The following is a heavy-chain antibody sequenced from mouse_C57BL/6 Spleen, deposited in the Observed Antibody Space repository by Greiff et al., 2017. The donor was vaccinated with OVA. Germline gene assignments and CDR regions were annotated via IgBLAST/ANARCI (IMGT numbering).Heavy chain of an antibody. J-gene: IGHJ3*01. V-gene: IGHV5-4*01. CDR2: ISDGGSYT. CDR1: GFTFSSYA. CDR3: ARDEGNYLAWFAY. Sequence: EVNLVESGGGLVKPGGSLKLSCAASGFTFSSYAMSWVRQTPEKRLEWVATISDGGSYTYYPDNVKGRFTISRDNAKNNLYLQMSHLKSEDTAMYYCARDEGNYLAWFAYWGQGTLVTVSA. D-gene: IGHD2-1*01.